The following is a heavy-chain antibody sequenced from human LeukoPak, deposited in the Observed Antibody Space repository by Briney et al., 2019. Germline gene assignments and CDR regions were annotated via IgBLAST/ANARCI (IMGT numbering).Heavy chain of an antibody. CDR2: ISTSSSYI. J-gene: IGHJ6*03. D-gene: IGHD6-25*01. V-gene: IGHV3-21*01. CDR3: ARDGNTAADYYMDV. CDR1: GFTFSSYC. Sequence: GGSLRLSCAASGFTFSSYCMNWVRQAPGKGLEWVSFISTSSSYIHYADSVKGRFTISRDNARNSLYLQMNSLRAEDTAVYYCARDGNTAADYYMDVWGKGTTVTISS.